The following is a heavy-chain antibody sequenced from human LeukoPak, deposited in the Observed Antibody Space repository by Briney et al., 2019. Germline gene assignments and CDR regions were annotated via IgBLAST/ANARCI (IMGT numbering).Heavy chain of an antibody. V-gene: IGHV4-59*12. Sequence: PSETLSLTCTVSGGSISSYYWSWIRQPPGKGLEWIGYIYYSGSTNYNPSLKSRVTISVDTSKNQFSLKLSSVTAADTAVYYCARTFRGVRGVTKYYFDYWGQGTLVTVSS. CDR3: ARTFRGVRGVTKYYFDY. CDR1: GGSISSYY. CDR2: IYYSGST. J-gene: IGHJ4*02. D-gene: IGHD3-10*01.